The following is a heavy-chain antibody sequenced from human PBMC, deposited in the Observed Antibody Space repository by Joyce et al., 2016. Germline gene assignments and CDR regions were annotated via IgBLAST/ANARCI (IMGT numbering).Heavy chain of an antibody. CDR2: IYNSETT. Sequence: HLQESGPGLVKPSETLSLTCTIYGDSFSDTRYYWSGIRPPPGKGLEWLGFIYNSETTHYNPSRGGRRSISAGAAKKQFSLRLTSVTSADTAVYYCATSLPSRVGGFQFFGLDVWGQGTTVIVS. D-gene: IGHD3-10*01. CDR3: ATSLPSRVGGFQFFGLDV. J-gene: IGHJ6*02. CDR1: GDSFSDTRYY. V-gene: IGHV4-61*01.